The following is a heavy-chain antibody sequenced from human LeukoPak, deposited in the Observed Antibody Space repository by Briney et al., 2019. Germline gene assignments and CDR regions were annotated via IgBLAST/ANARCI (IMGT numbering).Heavy chain of an antibody. CDR2: IYYSGST. Sequence: LSLTCTVSGGSISSGDYYWSWIRQPPGKGLEWIGYIYYSGSTYYNPSLKSRVTISVDTSKNQFSLKLSSVTAADTAVHYCASYYYDSSGYLNWFDPWGQGTLVTVSS. CDR1: GGSISSGDYY. J-gene: IGHJ5*02. V-gene: IGHV4-30-4*08. CDR3: ASYYYDSSGYLNWFDP. D-gene: IGHD3-22*01.